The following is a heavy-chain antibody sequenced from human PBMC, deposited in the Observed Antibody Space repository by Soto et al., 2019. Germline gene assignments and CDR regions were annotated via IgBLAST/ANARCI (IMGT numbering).Heavy chain of an antibody. CDR3: ARESEDLTSNFDY. V-gene: IGHV3-21*06. J-gene: IGHJ4*02. CDR2: ISSTTNYI. Sequence: GGSLRLSCAASGFTFTRYSMNWVRQAPGKGLEWVSSISSTTNYIYYGDSMKGRFTISRDNAKNSQYLEMNSLRAEDTAVYYCARESEDLTSNFDYWGQGTLVTVSS. CDR1: GFTFTRYS.